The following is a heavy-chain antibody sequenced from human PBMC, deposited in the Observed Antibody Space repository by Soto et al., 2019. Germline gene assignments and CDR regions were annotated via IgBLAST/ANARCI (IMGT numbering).Heavy chain of an antibody. CDR2: ISSTSGTI. D-gene: IGHD6-19*01. V-gene: IGHV3-48*02. CDR1: GFVFSTYS. CDR3: ANQKIRFSVAGTLYGLGV. J-gene: IGHJ6*02. Sequence: PGGSLRLSCEASGFVFSTYSMNWVRQAPGKXLEWISYISSTSGTIYYADSVKGRFTIFRDNAKNSLFLQMNGLRDDDTAVYYCANQKIRFSVAGTLYGLGVWGQGTTVTVSS.